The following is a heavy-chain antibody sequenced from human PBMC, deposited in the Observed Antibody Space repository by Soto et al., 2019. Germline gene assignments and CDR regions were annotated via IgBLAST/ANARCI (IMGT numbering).Heavy chain of an antibody. V-gene: IGHV4-39*01. CDR3: ARQYSSSWSHFDL. CDR1: GGSISSSSYY. Sequence: QLQLQESGPGLVKPSETLSLTCTVSGGSISSSSYYWGWIRQPPGKGLEWIGSIYYSGSTYYNPSLMSRVTISVDTSKNQFSLTLRSVTAADTAVYYCARQYSSSWSHFDLWGRGTLVTVSS. D-gene: IGHD6-13*01. CDR2: IYYSGST. J-gene: IGHJ2*01.